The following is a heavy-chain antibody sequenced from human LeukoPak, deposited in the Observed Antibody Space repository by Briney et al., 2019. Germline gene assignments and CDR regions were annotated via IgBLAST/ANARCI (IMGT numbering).Heavy chain of an antibody. Sequence: GGSLRLSCAASGFTFSSYWMSWVRQAPGKGLEWVANIKQDGSEKYYVDSVKGRFTISRDNAKPSLYLKMNSLRAEDTAVYYCARAMVRGVNVPFFDYWGQGTLVTVSS. CDR3: ARAMVRGVNVPFFDY. V-gene: IGHV3-7*01. J-gene: IGHJ4*02. CDR1: GFTFSSYW. D-gene: IGHD3-10*01. CDR2: IKQDGSEK.